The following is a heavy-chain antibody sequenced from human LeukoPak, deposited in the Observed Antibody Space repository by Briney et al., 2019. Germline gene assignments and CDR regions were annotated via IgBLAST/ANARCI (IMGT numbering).Heavy chain of an antibody. CDR2: IYSGGST. V-gene: IGHV3-66*01. D-gene: IGHD3-22*01. CDR1: GFTVSSNY. Sequence: GGSLRLSCAASGFTVSSNYMSWVRQAPGKGLEWVSVIYSGGSTYYADSVKGRFTISRDNSKNTLYLQMNSLRAEDTAVYYCARGAYYYDSSGYWAEYFQHWGQGTLVTVSS. J-gene: IGHJ1*01. CDR3: ARGAYYYDSSGYWAEYFQH.